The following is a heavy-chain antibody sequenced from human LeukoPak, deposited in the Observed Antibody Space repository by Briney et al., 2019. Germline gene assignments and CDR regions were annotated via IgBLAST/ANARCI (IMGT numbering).Heavy chain of an antibody. D-gene: IGHD3-9*01. CDR1: VYTFTRYG. Sequence: ASVKVSCKASVYTFTRYGISWVRQALGQGVGRMGWISAYKGNTNYTQKLQGRVTMTTDTSTSTAYMELRSLRSDATAVYYCARANFDWSNDAFDIWGQGTMVTVSS. J-gene: IGHJ3*02. V-gene: IGHV1-18*01. CDR2: ISAYKGNT. CDR3: ARANFDWSNDAFDI.